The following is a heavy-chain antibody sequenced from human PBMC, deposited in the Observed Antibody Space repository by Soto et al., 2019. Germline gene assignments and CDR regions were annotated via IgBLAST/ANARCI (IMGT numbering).Heavy chain of an antibody. V-gene: IGHV1-69*02. CDR1: GGTFSSYT. D-gene: IGHD1-1*01. CDR2: IIPILGIA. J-gene: IGHJ4*02. CDR3: ARGGTTVLYGVSSSGGGGY. Sequence: QVQLVQSGAEVKKPGSSVKVSCKASGGTFSSYTISWVRQAPGQGLEWMGRIIPILGIANYAQKFQGRVTITADKSTSTAYMELSSLRSEDTAVYYCARGGTTVLYGVSSSGGGGYWGQGTLVTVSS.